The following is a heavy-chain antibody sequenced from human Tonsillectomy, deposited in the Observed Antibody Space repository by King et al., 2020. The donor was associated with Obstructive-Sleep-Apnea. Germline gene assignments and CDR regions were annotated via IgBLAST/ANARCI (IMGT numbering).Heavy chain of an antibody. Sequence: QLVQSGAEVKKPGESLRISCKGSGYSFTSYWINWVRQMPGKGLEWMGAIDPRDSYTTYSPSFEGHVTMSADRSTTTAYLQWSSLEASDTATYFCARPDHFYYGSASPPDVWGQGTTVTVSS. CDR1: GYSFTSYW. CDR3: ARPDHFYYGSASPPDV. V-gene: IGHV5-10-1*01. CDR2: IDPRDSYT. J-gene: IGHJ6*02. D-gene: IGHD3-10*01.